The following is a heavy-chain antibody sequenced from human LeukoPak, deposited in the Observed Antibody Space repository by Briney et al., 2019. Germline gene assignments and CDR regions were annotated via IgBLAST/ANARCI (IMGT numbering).Heavy chain of an antibody. CDR1: GGSISSYY. D-gene: IGHD3-22*01. V-gene: IGHV4-59*08. CDR3: ARHQYSSDNYCYYGMDV. Sequence: SETLSLTCTVSGGSISSYYWSWIRQPPGKGLEWIGYIYYSGSTNYNPSLKSRVTISVDTSKNQFSLKLSSVTAADTAVYYCARHQYSSDNYCYYGMDVWGQGTTVTVSS. CDR2: IYYSGST. J-gene: IGHJ6*02.